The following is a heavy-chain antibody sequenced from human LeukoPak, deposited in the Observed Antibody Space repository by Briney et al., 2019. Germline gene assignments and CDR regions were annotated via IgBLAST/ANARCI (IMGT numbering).Heavy chain of an antibody. CDR3: ARLHAAAGSVYFDY. D-gene: IGHD6-13*01. CDR2: IYTSGST. Sequence: PSETLSLTCTVSGGSISNYYWSWIRQPPGKGLEWIGYIYTSGSTNYNPSLKSRATISVDTSKNQFSLKLSSVTAADTAVYYCARLHAAAGSVYFDYWGQGTLVTVSS. CDR1: GGSISNYY. J-gene: IGHJ4*02. V-gene: IGHV4-4*09.